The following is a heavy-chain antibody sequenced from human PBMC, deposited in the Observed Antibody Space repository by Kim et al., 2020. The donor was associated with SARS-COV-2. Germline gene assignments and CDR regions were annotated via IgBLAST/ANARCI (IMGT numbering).Heavy chain of an antibody. D-gene: IGHD2-2*03. Sequence: GGSLRLSCAASGFTFDDYAMHWVRQAPGKGLEWVSGISWNSGSIGYADSVKGRFTISRDNAKNSLYLQMNSLRAEDTALYYCAKDLGYAVVGDAFDIWGQGTMVTVSS. CDR3: AKDLGYAVVGDAFDI. V-gene: IGHV3-9*01. J-gene: IGHJ3*02. CDR1: GFTFDDYA. CDR2: ISWNSGSI.